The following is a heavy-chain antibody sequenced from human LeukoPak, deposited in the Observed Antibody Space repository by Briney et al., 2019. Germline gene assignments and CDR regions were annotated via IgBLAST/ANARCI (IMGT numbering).Heavy chain of an antibody. Sequence: GGSLRLSCAASGFTFSSYSMNWVRQAPGKVLEWVSSISSSSSYIYYADSVKGRFTISRDTAKNSLYLQMNSLRAEDTAVYYCARTYMLVVVNYMDVWGKGTTVTVSS. J-gene: IGHJ6*03. CDR1: GFTFSSYS. D-gene: IGHD3-22*01. CDR3: ARTYMLVVVNYMDV. CDR2: ISSSSSYI. V-gene: IGHV3-21*01.